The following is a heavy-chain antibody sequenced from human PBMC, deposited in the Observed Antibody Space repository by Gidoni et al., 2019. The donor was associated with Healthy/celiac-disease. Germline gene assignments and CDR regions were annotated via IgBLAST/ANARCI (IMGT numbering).Heavy chain of an antibody. V-gene: IGHV3-33*01. CDR2: IGYDGSNK. CDR3: ARGEDPLGSYYPSYYFDY. CDR1: GFTFSSSC. D-gene: IGHD1-26*01. J-gene: IGHJ4*02. Sequence: QVQLVESGGGVVQPGRSLRLSCAASGFTFSSSCMHWVRQAPGKGLEWVAVIGYDGSNKYYADSVKGRFTISRDNSKNTLYLQMNSLRAEDTAVYYCARGEDPLGSYYPSYYFDYWGQGTLVTVSS.